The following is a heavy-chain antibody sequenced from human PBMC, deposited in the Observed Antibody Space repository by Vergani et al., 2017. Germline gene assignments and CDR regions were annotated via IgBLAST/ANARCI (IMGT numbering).Heavy chain of an antibody. J-gene: IGHJ2*01. V-gene: IGHV4-59*11. CDR2: IYYSGST. Sequence: QVQLQESGPGLVKPSETLSLTCTVSGGSISSHYWSWIRQPPGKGLEWIGYIYYSGSTNYNPSLKSRVTISVDTSKNQFSLKLSSVTAADTAVYYCARQGITILPVGEYFDLWGRGTLVTVSS. CDR1: GGSISSHY. D-gene: IGHD3-3*01. CDR3: ARQGITILPVGEYFDL.